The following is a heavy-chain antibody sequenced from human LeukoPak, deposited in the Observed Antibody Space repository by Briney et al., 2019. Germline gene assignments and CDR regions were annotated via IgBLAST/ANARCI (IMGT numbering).Heavy chain of an antibody. Sequence: SETLSLTCAVYGGSFSGYYWSWIRQPPGKGLEWIGEINHSGSTNYNPSLKSRVTISVDTSKNQFSLKLSSVTAADTAVYYCARGIRAAAGTYKGFFNYWGQGTLVTVSS. J-gene: IGHJ4*02. CDR3: ARGIRAAAGTYKGFFNY. CDR2: INHSGST. CDR1: GGSFSGYY. V-gene: IGHV4-34*01. D-gene: IGHD6-13*01.